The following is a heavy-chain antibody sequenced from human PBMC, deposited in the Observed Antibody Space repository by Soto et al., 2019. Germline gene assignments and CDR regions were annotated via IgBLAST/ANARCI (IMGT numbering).Heavy chain of an antibody. CDR1: GFTFSSYS. J-gene: IGHJ3*02. D-gene: IGHD3-22*01. Sequence: VGSLRLSCAASGFTFSSYSMNWVRQAPGKGLEWVSSISSSSSYIYYADSVKGRFTISRDNAKNSLYLQMNSLRAEDTAVYYCARDRQYYYDSSGYWTDAFDIWGQGTMVTVSS. CDR3: ARDRQYYYDSSGYWTDAFDI. CDR2: ISSSSSYI. V-gene: IGHV3-21*01.